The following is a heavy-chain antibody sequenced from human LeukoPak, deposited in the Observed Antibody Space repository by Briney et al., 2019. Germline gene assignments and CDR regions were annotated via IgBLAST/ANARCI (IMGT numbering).Heavy chain of an antibody. D-gene: IGHD3-10*01. J-gene: IGHJ4*02. CDR2: LYAAGNT. CDR1: GYSISSGYH. Sequence: SETLSLTCAVSGYSISSGYHWGWTRQTPGKGLEWIGSLYAAGNTYYSPSLKGRVTMSLDKSKNLFSLDLRSVTAADTAVYYCAREIVRGVPGWWGQGTLVTVSS. CDR3: AREIVRGVPGW. V-gene: IGHV4-38-2*02.